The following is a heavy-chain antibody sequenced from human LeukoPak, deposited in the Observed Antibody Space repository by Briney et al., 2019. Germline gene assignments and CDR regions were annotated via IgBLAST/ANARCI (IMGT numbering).Heavy chain of an antibody. CDR3: ATMGVAKPAALWGNDY. CDR1: GFTFSSYS. D-gene: IGHD2-2*01. Sequence: GGXLRLSCAASGFTFSSYSMNWVRQAPGKGLEWVSSISSSSSYIYYADSVKGRLTMSRDNAKNSLYLQMNSLRAEDTAVYYCATMGVAKPAALWGNDYWGQGTLVTVSS. V-gene: IGHV3-21*01. J-gene: IGHJ4*02. CDR2: ISSSSSYI.